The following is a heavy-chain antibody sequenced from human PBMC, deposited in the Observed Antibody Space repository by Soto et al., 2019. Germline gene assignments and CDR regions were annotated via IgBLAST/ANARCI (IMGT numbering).Heavy chain of an antibody. V-gene: IGHV4-59*01. Sequence: QVQLQESGPGLVKPSETLSLTCTVSGGSISSYYWSWIRQPPGKGLEWIGYIYYSGSTNYNPSLKSRVTISVDTSKNQFSLKLSSVTAADTAVYYCARSYSSSDYYGMDVWGQGTTVTVSS. CDR2: IYYSGST. J-gene: IGHJ6*02. D-gene: IGHD6-6*01. CDR3: ARSYSSSDYYGMDV. CDR1: GGSISSYY.